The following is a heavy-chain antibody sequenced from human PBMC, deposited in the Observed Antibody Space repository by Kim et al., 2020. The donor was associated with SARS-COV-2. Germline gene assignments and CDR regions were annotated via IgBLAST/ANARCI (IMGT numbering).Heavy chain of an antibody. D-gene: IGHD2-21*01. V-gene: IGHV4-34*01. Sequence: GSTNYNPSLKSRVTISVDTSKNQFSLKLSSVTAADTAVYYCASGDLGAYYWGQGTLVTVSS. CDR2: GST. J-gene: IGHJ4*02. CDR3: ASGDLGAYY.